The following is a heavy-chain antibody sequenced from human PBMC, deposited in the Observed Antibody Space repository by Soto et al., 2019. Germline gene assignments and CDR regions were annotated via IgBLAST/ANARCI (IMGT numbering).Heavy chain of an antibody. Sequence: QPGGSLRLSCAASGFTFSSYAMSWVRQAPGKGLEWVSAISGSGGSTYYADSVKGRFTISRDNSKNTLYLQMNSLRAEDTAVYYCARGVGSSGWYSVDYWGQGTLVTVSS. J-gene: IGHJ4*02. V-gene: IGHV3-23*01. CDR3: ARGVGSSGWYSVDY. CDR2: ISGSGGST. D-gene: IGHD6-19*01. CDR1: GFTFSSYA.